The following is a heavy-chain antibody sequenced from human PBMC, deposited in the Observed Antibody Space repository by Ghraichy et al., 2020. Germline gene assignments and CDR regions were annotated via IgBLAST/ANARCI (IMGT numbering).Heavy chain of an antibody. Sequence: ASVKVSCKASGYTFTSYCIHWVRQAPGQGLEWMGWINPKTGGTNYSQKFQSRVTMTADTSTSTAHMELSRLRSDDTAVYYCARSRGYYSPPVYWGQGTLVTFSS. J-gene: IGHJ4*02. CDR3: ARSRGYYSPPVY. D-gene: IGHD3-22*01. V-gene: IGHV1-2*02. CDR1: GYTFTSYC. CDR2: INPKTGGT.